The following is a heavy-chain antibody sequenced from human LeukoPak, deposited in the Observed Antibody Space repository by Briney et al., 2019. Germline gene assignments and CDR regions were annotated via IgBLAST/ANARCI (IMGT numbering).Heavy chain of an antibody. CDR1: GYTFTDYS. V-gene: IGHV1-2*02. Sequence: GASVKVSCKASGYTFTDYSMHWVRQAPGQGLEWMGWISPDSGVTKSAQKFQGRATMTRDTSINTAYMELRSLRSDDTAVYYCARDYFGSGRYSPFDPWGQGTLITVSS. CDR3: ARDYFGSGRYSPFDP. J-gene: IGHJ5*02. CDR2: ISPDSGVT. D-gene: IGHD3-10*01.